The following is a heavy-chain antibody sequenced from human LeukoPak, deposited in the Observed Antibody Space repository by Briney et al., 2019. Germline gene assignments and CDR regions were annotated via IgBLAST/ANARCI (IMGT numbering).Heavy chain of an antibody. CDR3: ARDLGSGYPNSFDY. CDR2: INAYNGNT. V-gene: IGHV1-18*01. D-gene: IGHD3-22*01. J-gene: IGHJ4*02. Sequence: ASVKVSCKASGYTFTSYGISWVRQAPGQGLEWMGWINAYNGNTNYAQKLQGRVTMTTDTSTSTAYMELRSLRSDDTAVYYCARDLGSGYPNSFDYWGQGTLVTVSS. CDR1: GYTFTSYG.